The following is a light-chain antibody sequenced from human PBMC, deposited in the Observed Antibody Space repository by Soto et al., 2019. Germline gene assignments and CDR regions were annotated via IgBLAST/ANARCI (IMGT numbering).Light chain of an antibody. Sequence: ERVMTQSPATLSVAPCEIATLSCIASQSVSSNLAWYQQKPGQAPRLLIYRASTRASGIPARFSGSGSGTEFTLTISTLQSEDFAVYYCQQYNNWPPWTFGQGTKVDIK. CDR2: RAS. V-gene: IGKV3-15*01. CDR3: QQYNNWPPWT. J-gene: IGKJ1*01. CDR1: QSVSSN.